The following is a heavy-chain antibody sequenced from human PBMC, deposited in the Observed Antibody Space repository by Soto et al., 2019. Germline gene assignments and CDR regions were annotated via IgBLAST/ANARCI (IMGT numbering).Heavy chain of an antibody. CDR1: GFSLDSRGFG. D-gene: IGHD3-22*01. Sequence: QITLKESGPTLVKPTQTLTLTCTFSGFSLDSRGFGVGWIRQPPEKALEWLALIYWDDDKRYSASLKSRLTLTKDTSKNQVVITMTNMDPVDTGTYDCVRDSTDRYRFDNWGQGALVTVSS. J-gene: IGHJ4*02. CDR2: IYWDDDK. CDR3: VRDSTDRYRFDN. V-gene: IGHV2-5*04.